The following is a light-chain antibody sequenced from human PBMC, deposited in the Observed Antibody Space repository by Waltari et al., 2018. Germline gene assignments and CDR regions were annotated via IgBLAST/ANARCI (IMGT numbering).Light chain of an antibody. CDR2: HAS. CDR3: QHYLRLPAT. Sequence: EIVLTQSPGTLSLSPGERATLSCRASQSVSTYLAWYQQKPGQAPRILIYHASGRATGIPYRFSGSGSGTDFSLTISRLEPEDFAVYYCQHYLRLPATFGQGTKVEIK. V-gene: IGKV3-20*01. CDR1: QSVSTY. J-gene: IGKJ1*01.